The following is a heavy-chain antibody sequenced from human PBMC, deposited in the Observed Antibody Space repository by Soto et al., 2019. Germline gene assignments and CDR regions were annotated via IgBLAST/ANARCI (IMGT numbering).Heavy chain of an antibody. J-gene: IGHJ4*02. CDR1: GFTFSSYA. Sequence: EVQLLESGGGLVQPGGSLRLSCAASGFTFSSYAMSWVRQAPGKGLEWVSAISGSSSYTNYADSVKGRFTISRDNAKNSLYLQMNSLRAEDTAVYYCARDSAAAAGTDYWGQGTLVTVSS. D-gene: IGHD6-13*01. CDR2: ISGSSSYT. CDR3: ARDSAAAAGTDY. V-gene: IGHV3-23*01.